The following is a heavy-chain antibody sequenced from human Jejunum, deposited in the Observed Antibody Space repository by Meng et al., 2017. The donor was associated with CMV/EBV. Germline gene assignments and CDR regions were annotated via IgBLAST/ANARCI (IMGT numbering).Heavy chain of an antibody. Sequence: CAVSGPSVSCGTWWGWVRQPPGQGLAWIGYIYYGGTTHYNPTLKSRLTMSVDTSKNQFSLNLRSVTAVDTAMYYCARYFGTSRFFDYWGQGALVTVSS. CDR3: ARYFGTSRFFDY. V-gene: IGHV4-28*01. CDR1: GPSVSCGTW. J-gene: IGHJ4*02. D-gene: IGHD3/OR15-3a*01. CDR2: IYYGGTT.